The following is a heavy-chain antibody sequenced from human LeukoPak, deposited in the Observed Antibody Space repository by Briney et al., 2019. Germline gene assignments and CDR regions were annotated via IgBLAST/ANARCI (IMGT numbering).Heavy chain of an antibody. CDR2: ISSSGSII. CDR1: GFTFRDYY. Sequence: GGSLRLSCAASGFTFRDYYISWIRQAPGKGLEWVSYISSSGSIIYYADPVKGRFTVSRDNAKSSLFLQMNSLRAEDTAVYYCASTKYDSSGYYYVPSFDYWGQGTLVTVSS. CDR3: ASTKYDSSGYYYVPSFDY. D-gene: IGHD3-22*01. V-gene: IGHV3-11*01. J-gene: IGHJ4*02.